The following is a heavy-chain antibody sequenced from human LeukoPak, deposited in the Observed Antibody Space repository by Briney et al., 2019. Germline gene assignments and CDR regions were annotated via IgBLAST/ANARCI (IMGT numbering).Heavy chain of an antibody. Sequence: GGSLRLSCTTSGFAFDDFAMSWVRQPAGKGLEWVGFIRRRAYGGAAEYAASVKGRFIISRDDSKGIAYLQMNSLKTEDTAVYYCCGNGLVDFDFWGQGSLVIVSP. J-gene: IGHJ4*02. V-gene: IGHV3-49*04. CDR1: GFAFDDFA. CDR3: CGNGLVDFDF. CDR2: IRRRAYGGAA. D-gene: IGHD1-14*01.